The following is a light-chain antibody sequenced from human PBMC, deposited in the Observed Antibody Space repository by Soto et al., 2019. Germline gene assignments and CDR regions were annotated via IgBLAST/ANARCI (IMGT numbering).Light chain of an antibody. CDR1: QSVSSSY. J-gene: IGKJ1*01. V-gene: IGKV3-20*01. Sequence: EIVLTQSPGTLSLSPGERATLSCRASQSVSSSYLAWYQHKPGQAPRLLIYRASNRADGIPDRFSGSGSGTDFTLTISRVEPEDFAVYYCQQSGTFGQGTKVELK. CDR3: QQSGT. CDR2: RAS.